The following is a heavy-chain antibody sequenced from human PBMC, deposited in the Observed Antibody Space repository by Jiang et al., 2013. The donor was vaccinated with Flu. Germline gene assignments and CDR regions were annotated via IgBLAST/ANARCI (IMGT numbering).Heavy chain of an antibody. CDR1: GFTFTSSA. J-gene: IGHJ6*02. CDR2: IVVGSGNT. Sequence: GAEVKKPGTSVKVSCKASGFTFTSSAVQWVRQARGQRLEWIGWIVVGSGNTNYAQKFQERVTITRDMSTSTAYMELSSLRSEDTAVYYCAAEPYTAGGYYYYGMDVWGQGTTVTVSS. V-gene: IGHV1-58*01. CDR3: AAEPYTAGGYYYYGMDV. D-gene: IGHD5-18*01.